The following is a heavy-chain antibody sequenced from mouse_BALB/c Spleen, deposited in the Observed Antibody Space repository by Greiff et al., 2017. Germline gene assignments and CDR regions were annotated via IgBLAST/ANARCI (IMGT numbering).Heavy chain of an antibody. CDR3: ARRQLGCFDY. V-gene: IGHV3-2*02. Sequence: EVQLVESGPGLVKPSQSLSLTCTVTGYSITSDYAWNWIRQFPGNKLEWMGYISYSGSTSYNPSLKSRISITRDTSKNQFFLQLNSVTTEDTATYYCARRQLGCFDYWGQGTTLTVSS. J-gene: IGHJ2*01. CDR2: ISYSGST. CDR1: GYSITSDYA. D-gene: IGHD4-1*02.